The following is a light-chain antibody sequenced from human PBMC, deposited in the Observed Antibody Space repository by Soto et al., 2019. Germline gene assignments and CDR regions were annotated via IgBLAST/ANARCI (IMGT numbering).Light chain of an antibody. Sequence: IVMTQSPVTLYKYPGERATLSCRTSQSISSNLAWYQHKPGQAPRLLIFGASTRATDVPARFSGSGSGTEFTLTISSLQSEDFAVYYCLQHNNWPRTFGQGTKVDIK. CDR1: QSISSN. CDR3: LQHNNWPRT. J-gene: IGKJ1*01. V-gene: IGKV3-15*01. CDR2: GAS.